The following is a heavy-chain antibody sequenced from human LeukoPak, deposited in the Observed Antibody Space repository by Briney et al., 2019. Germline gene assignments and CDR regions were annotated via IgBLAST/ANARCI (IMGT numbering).Heavy chain of an antibody. CDR2: INPNSGGT. Sequence: RASVKVSCKASGYTFTAYYMYWVRQAPGQGLECMGRINPNSGGTNYAQKFQGRVTMTRDTSISTAYMELSRLRSDDTAVYYCATSSEGGYSYGSGIDYWGQGTLVTVSS. CDR3: ATSSEGGYSYGSGIDY. D-gene: IGHD5-18*01. CDR1: GYTFTAYY. J-gene: IGHJ4*02. V-gene: IGHV1-2*06.